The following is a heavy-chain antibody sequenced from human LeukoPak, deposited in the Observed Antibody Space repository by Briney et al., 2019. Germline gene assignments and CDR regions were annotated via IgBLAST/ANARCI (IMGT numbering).Heavy chain of an antibody. CDR3: ARVAVVPRGWFDP. CDR2: INHSGST. CDR1: GGSFSGYY. Sequence: SSETLSLTCAVYGGSFSGYYWSWIRQPPGKGLEWIGEINHSGSTNYNPSLKSRVTIPVDTSKNQFSLKLSSVTAADTAVYYCARVAVVPRGWFDPWGQGTLVTVSS. V-gene: IGHV4-34*01. J-gene: IGHJ5*02. D-gene: IGHD2-2*01.